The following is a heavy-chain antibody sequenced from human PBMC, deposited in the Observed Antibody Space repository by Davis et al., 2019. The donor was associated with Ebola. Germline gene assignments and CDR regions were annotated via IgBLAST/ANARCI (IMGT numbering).Heavy chain of an antibody. J-gene: IGHJ4*02. CDR2: ISGSGGST. CDR3: AKGRTIPLALDF. D-gene: IGHD2-2*02. V-gene: IGHV3-23*01. Sequence: GGSLRLSCAASGFTFSSYAMTWVRQAPGKGLEWVSGISGSGGSTYYGDSVRGRVTISRDNAKNALYLQMNSLRGEDTAFYYCAKGRTIPLALDFWGRGTLVTVSS. CDR1: GFTFSSYA.